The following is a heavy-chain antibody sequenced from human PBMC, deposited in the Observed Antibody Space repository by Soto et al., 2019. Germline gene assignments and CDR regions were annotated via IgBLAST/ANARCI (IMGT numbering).Heavy chain of an antibody. J-gene: IGHJ6*03. CDR2: ISSSSSYI. D-gene: IGHD3-10*01. Sequence: XRXAPGKGLEWVSSISSSSSYIYYADSVKGRFTISRDNAKNSLYLQMNSLRAEDTAVYYCARATRGQLLCFVDNYYSSYYMDVSGKGPTLTVSS. CDR3: ARATRGQLLCFVDNYYSSYYMDV. V-gene: IGHV3-21*01.